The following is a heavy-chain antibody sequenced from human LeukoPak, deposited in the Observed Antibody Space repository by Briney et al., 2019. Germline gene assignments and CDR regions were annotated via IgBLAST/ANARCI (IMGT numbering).Heavy chain of an antibody. V-gene: IGHV5-51*01. CDR3: ARSSGWYDSVEYFQH. CDR2: IYPGDSDT. Sequence: GESLKISCKGSGSSFTSYWIGWVRRMPGKGLEWMGIIYPGDSDTRYSPSFQGQVTISADKSISTAYLQWSSLKASDTAMYYCARSSGWYDSVEYFQHWGQGTLVTVSS. D-gene: IGHD6-19*01. J-gene: IGHJ1*01. CDR1: GSSFTSYW.